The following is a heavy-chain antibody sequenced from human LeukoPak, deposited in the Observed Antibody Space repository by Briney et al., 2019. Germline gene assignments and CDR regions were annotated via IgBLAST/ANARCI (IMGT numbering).Heavy chain of an antibody. CDR2: IIPIFGTA. CDR1: GGTFSSYA. CDR3: ASDHYYDSSGYYFY. D-gene: IGHD3-22*01. V-gene: IGHV1-69*13. Sequence: ASVKVSCKASGGTFSSYAISWVRQATGQGLEWMGGIIPIFGTANYAQKFQGRVTITADESTSTAYMELSSLRSEDTAVYYCASDHYYDSSGYYFYWGQGTLVTVSS. J-gene: IGHJ4*02.